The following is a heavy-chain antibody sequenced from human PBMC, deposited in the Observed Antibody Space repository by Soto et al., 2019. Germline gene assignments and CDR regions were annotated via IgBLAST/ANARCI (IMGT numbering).Heavy chain of an antibody. CDR3: TRRRLGDY. J-gene: IGHJ4*02. Sequence: QVHLVQSGAEVKKSGASVKVSCKGSGYDFTTYGITWVRQAPGQGLEWMAWISAHNGNTDYAQKLQGIVNVTRDTSTLTAYMERRSLRSDDTSLYYCTRRRLGDYWGQGALVGVSS. V-gene: IGHV1-18*01. CDR1: GYDFTTYG. D-gene: IGHD3-10*01. CDR2: ISAHNGNT.